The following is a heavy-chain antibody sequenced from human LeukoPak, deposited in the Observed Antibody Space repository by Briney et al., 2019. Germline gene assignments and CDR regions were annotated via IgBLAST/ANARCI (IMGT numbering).Heavy chain of an antibody. J-gene: IGHJ6*02. CDR3: ARDVYSSGWYSTYYYYGMDV. CDR1: GGSISSYY. CDR2: IYTSGST. D-gene: IGHD6-19*01. V-gene: IGHV4-4*07. Sequence: SETLSLTCTVSGGSISSYYWSWIRQPAGKGLEWIGRIYTSGSTNYNPSLKSRVTMSVDTSKNQFSLKLSSVTAADTAVYYCARDVYSSGWYSTYYYYGMDVWGQGTTVTVSS.